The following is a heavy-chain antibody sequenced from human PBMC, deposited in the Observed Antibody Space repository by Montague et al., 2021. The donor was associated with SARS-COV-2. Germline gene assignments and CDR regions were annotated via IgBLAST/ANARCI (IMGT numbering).Heavy chain of an antibody. D-gene: IGHD3/OR15-3a*01. V-gene: IGHV4-59*11. CDR3: VRAGGLDNRPPV. CDR1: GGSISNHY. J-gene: IGHJ4*02. Sequence: SETLSLTCTVSGGSISNHYWSWIRQPPGKGLEWIAFYNGSTNYNPSPKSRVTMSVDKSKNQFSLELNSVTAADTALYYCVRAGGLDNRPPVWGQGALVIVSS. CDR2: FYNGST.